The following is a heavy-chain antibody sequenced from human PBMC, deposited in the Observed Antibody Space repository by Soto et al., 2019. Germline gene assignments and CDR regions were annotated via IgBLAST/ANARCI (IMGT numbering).Heavy chain of an antibody. CDR2: IYWDDDK. J-gene: IGHJ4*02. Sequence: QITLKESGPTLVKPTQTLTLTCTFSGFSLTNAGVGVGWIRQPPGKALEWLALIYWDDDKRYSPSLKSRLTIAKDTSKNHVVLTMTNMDPVDAATYYCAYRRPYASSAYPILFDHWGQGTLVTVSS. D-gene: IGHD3-22*01. CDR1: GFSLTNAGVG. CDR3: AYRRPYASSAYPILFDH. V-gene: IGHV2-5*02.